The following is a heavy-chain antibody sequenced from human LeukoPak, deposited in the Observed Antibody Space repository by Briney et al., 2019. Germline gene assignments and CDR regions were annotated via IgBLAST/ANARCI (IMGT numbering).Heavy chain of an antibody. CDR3: ATAASNYEEWFDP. V-gene: IGHV4-59*01. D-gene: IGHD4-11*01. Sequence: SETLSPTCTVSGGSISTYYWSWIRQPPGRGLEWIGNIYYTGSTNYNPSLKSRVTISIDTSKKQFSLKLSSVTAADTAVYYCATAASNYEEWFDPWGQGTLVTVSS. J-gene: IGHJ5*02. CDR1: GGSISTYY. CDR2: IYYTGST.